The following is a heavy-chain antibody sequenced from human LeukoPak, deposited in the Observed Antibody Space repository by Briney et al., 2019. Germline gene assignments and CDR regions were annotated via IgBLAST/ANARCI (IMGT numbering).Heavy chain of an antibody. Sequence: PSETLSLTRTVSGGSISSFYWGWISQPAGKGLEWIGRIYTSGSTNYNPSLKSRVTMSVDTSKNQFSLKLSSVTAADTAVYYCARVPPGIAAAETRWGQGTLVTVSS. CDR3: ARVPPGIAAAETR. CDR2: IYTSGST. V-gene: IGHV4-4*07. CDR1: GGSISSFY. D-gene: IGHD6-13*01. J-gene: IGHJ4*02.